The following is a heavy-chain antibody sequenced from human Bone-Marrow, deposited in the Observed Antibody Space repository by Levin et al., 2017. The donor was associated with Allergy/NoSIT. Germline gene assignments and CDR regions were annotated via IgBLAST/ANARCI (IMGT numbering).Heavy chain of an antibody. Sequence: SQTLSLTCTVSGGSVTNSYWSWIRQPPGKGLEWIGYIYFSATTSYNPSLKSRVTISVDTSKNQFSLRLTSVTASAPAVYYGASTGKYGDSDFWGQGTLVIVSS. CDR1: GGSVTNSY. CDR3: ASTGKYGDSDF. D-gene: IGHD4-17*01. CDR2: IYFSATT. J-gene: IGHJ4*02. V-gene: IGHV4-59*02.